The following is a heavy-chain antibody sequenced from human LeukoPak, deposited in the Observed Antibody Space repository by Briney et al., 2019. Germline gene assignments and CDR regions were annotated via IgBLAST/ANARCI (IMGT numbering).Heavy chain of an antibody. V-gene: IGHV3-21*01. CDR3: ARDWVLGRLRLGELILDY. D-gene: IGHD3-16*01. J-gene: IGHJ4*02. CDR2: ISSSSTYI. Sequence: GGSLRLSCAASGFIFSSYEMSWVRQAPGKGLEWVSSISSSSTYIYYADSVKGRFTISRDNAKNSLYLQMNSLRAEDTAVYYCARDWVLGRLRLGELILDYWGQGTLVTVSS. CDR1: GFIFSSYE.